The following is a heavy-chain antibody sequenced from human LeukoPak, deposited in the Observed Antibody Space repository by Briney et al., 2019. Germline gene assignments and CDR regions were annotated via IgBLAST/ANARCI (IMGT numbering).Heavy chain of an antibody. Sequence: GGSLRLSCAASGFMFSSYWMTWVRQAPGKGREWMANIKQDGSERHYVDSVKGRFTISKDNAKNSLYLQMDSLRVEDTAVYYCARVSIAGSTIVFDMWGQGTMVTVSS. J-gene: IGHJ3*02. CDR3: ARVSIAGSTIVFDM. CDR1: GFMFSSYW. CDR2: IKQDGSER. V-gene: IGHV3-7*01. D-gene: IGHD5/OR15-5a*01.